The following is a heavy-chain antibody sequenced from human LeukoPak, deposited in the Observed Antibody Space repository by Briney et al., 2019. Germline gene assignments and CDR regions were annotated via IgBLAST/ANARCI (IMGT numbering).Heavy chain of an antibody. Sequence: SGTLSLTCAVSGGSISSSNWWSWVRQPPGKGLEWIGSIYYSGSTYYNPSLKSRVTISVDTSKNQFSLKLSSVTAADTAVYYCARDDTMVRGVITPYGMDVWGQGTTVTVSS. D-gene: IGHD3-10*01. V-gene: IGHV4-4*02. CDR1: GGSISSSNW. J-gene: IGHJ6*02. CDR3: ARDDTMVRGVITPYGMDV. CDR2: IYYSGST.